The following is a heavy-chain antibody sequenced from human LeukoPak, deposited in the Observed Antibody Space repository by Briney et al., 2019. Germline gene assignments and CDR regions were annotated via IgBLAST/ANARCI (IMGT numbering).Heavy chain of an antibody. CDR3: AKDLTSVYDAFNI. V-gene: IGHV3-43*02. J-gene: IGHJ3*02. CDR1: GFIFDEYA. Sequence: HGGSVRLSCAASGFIFDEYAFHWVRQAPGKGLEWVSLISWYGVRTFYRDSVKGRFNISRDNRKNSLYVQMNSLRTEDTALYYCAKDLTSVYDAFNIWGQGTMVTVSS. CDR2: ISWYGVRT.